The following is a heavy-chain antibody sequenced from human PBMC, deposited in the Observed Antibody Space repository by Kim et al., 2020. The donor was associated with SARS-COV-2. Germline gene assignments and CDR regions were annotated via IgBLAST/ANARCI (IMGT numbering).Heavy chain of an antibody. CDR3: ARLSVSGSFLYYLYGMDV. CDR2: MYPDASDI. Sequence: GESLKISCKASGYRFTSYSIAWVRQTSEKGLEWMGVMYPDASDIRYNPSFQGQVTISVDKSSATAYLQWSSLKASDTAIYYCARLSVSGSFLYYLYGMDVWGQGTTVIVSS. D-gene: IGHD3-16*02. CDR1: GYRFTSYS. V-gene: IGHV5-51*01. J-gene: IGHJ6*02.